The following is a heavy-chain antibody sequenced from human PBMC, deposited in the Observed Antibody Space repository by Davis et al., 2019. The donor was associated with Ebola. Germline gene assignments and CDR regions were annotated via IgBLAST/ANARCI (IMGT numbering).Heavy chain of an antibody. D-gene: IGHD6-6*01. CDR3: ARGEVGYSSSPSPKPYYYYYYMDV. Sequence: SVKVSCKASGGTFSSYAISWVRQAPGQGLEWMGGIIPIFGTANYAQKFQGRVTITADESTSTAYMELSSLRSEDTAVYYCARGEVGYSSSPSPKPYYYYYYMDVWGKGTTVTVSS. V-gene: IGHV1-69*13. J-gene: IGHJ6*03. CDR1: GGTFSSYA. CDR2: IIPIFGTA.